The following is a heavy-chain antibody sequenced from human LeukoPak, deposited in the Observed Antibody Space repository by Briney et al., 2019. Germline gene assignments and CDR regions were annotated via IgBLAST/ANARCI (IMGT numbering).Heavy chain of an antibody. V-gene: IGHV4-4*07. D-gene: IGHD5-18*01. CDR3: ARHGYTASHFFLDY. Sequence: SGTLSLTCSVSSGSINSYYWGWVRQPAGRGLEWIGRIYTTGRADYYASLQSRVAMSIDTSQKQFSLNLKSVTAADTATYFCARHGYTASHFFLDYWRQGAPVTVYS. J-gene: IGHJ4*02. CDR2: IYTTGRA. CDR1: SGSINSYY.